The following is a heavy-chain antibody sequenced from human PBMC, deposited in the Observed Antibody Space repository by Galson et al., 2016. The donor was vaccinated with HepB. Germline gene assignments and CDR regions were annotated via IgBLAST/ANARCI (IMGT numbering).Heavy chain of an antibody. CDR1: GDTLPEIS. Sequence: SVKVSCKATGDTLPEISIHWVRQAPGKGLEWMGGFDPEDGVTIYAQKVQGRLNMTEDTSTDTAYMELSSLRSEDTAIYYCATAGTLNWGQGTLVTVSS. CDR2: FDPEDGVT. CDR3: ATAGTLN. V-gene: IGHV1-24*01. J-gene: IGHJ4*02. D-gene: IGHD1-1*01.